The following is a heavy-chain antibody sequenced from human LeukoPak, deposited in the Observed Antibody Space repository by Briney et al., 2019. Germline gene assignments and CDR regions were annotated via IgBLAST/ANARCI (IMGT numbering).Heavy chain of an antibody. CDR2: IIPIFGTA. CDR3: ARSNYDFWSGYPGGDYYYYYMDV. J-gene: IGHJ6*03. D-gene: IGHD3-3*01. Sequence: GASVKVSCKASGGTFSSYAISWVRQAPGQGLEWMGGIIPIFGTANYAQKFQGRVTITADESTSTAYMELSSLRSEDMAVYYCARSNYDFWSGYPGGDYYYYYMDVWGKGTTVTVSS. CDR1: GGTFSSYA. V-gene: IGHV1-69*13.